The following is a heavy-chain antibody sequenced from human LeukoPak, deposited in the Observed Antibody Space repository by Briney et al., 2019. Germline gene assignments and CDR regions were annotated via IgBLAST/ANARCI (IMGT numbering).Heavy chain of an antibody. CDR2: IYTSGST. CDR1: GGSISSGSYY. D-gene: IGHD5-24*01. J-gene: IGHJ3*01. V-gene: IGHV4-61*02. Sequence: PSETLSLTCTVSGGSISSGSYYWSWIRQPAGKGLEWIGRIYTSGSTNYNPSLKSRVTLSIDTSKSQLPFQLTSVTAADTAVYYCAREKSPERKTWLQLGAFDVWGQGTVVTVSS. CDR3: AREKSPERKTWLQLGAFDV.